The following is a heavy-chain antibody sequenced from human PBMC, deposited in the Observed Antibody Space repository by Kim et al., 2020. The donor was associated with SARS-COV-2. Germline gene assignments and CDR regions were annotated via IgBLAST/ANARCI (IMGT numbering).Heavy chain of an antibody. CDR1: GGSISSSSYY. CDR2: IYYSGST. D-gene: IGHD3-3*01. CDR3: ARGDTYYDFWSGYYSRGNGMDV. J-gene: IGHJ6*02. Sequence: SETLSLTCTVSGGSISSSSYYWGWIRQPPGKGLEWIGSIYYSGSTYYNPSLKSRVTISVDTSKNQFSLKLSSVTAADTAVYYCARGDTYYDFWSGYYSRGNGMDVWGQGTTVTVSS. V-gene: IGHV4-39*07.